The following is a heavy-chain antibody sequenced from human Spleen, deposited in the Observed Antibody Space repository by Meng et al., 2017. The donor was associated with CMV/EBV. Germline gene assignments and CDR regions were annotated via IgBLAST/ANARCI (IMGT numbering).Heavy chain of an antibody. CDR2: VYSSGDT. Sequence: GSLRLSCVASGFTFSSYSMNWVRQAPGKGLEWIGTVYSSGDTYYNPSLKSRVTISVDSSKNQFSLNLSSVTAADTAMYYCARNVDTTLVGRRGYYYYGMDVWGQGTSVTVSS. V-gene: IGHV4-59*05. D-gene: IGHD5-18*01. J-gene: IGHJ6*02. CDR3: ARNVDTTLVGRRGYYYYGMDV. CDR1: GFTFSSYSMN.